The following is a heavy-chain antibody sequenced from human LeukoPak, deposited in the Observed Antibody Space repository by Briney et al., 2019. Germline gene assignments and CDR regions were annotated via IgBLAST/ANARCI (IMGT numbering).Heavy chain of an antibody. Sequence: PSETLSLTCTVSGGSISSSSYYWGWIRQPPGKGLEWIGSIYYSGSTYYNPSLKSRVTISVDTSKNQFSLKLSSVTAADTVVYYCARENTVTSAIDYWGQGTLVTVSS. D-gene: IGHD4-17*01. CDR3: ARENTVTSAIDY. V-gene: IGHV4-39*07. CDR2: IYYSGST. J-gene: IGHJ4*02. CDR1: GGSISSSSYY.